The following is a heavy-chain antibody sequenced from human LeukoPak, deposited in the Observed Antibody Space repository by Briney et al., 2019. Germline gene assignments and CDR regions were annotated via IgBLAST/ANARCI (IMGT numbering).Heavy chain of an antibody. CDR2: IYYSGST. V-gene: IGHV4-59*01. D-gene: IGHD6-6*01. CDR1: GGSISSYY. CDR3: ARLLGAARRYFDY. Sequence: SETLSLTCTVSGGSISSYYWTWIRQPPGMGLEWIGYIYYSGSTNYNPSLTSRVTISVDTSKNQFSLKLSSVTAADTAVYYCARLLGAARRYFDYWGQGTLVTVSS. J-gene: IGHJ4*02.